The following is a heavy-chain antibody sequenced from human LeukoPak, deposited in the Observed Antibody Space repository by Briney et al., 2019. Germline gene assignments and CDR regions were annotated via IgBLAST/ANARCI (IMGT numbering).Heavy chain of an antibody. D-gene: IGHD5-18*01. V-gene: IGHV3-30*03. CDR2: ISYDGGTK. CDR1: GFSFSTYG. J-gene: IGHJ4*02. Sequence: PGGSLRLSCAASGFSFSTYGMHWVRQAPGKGLEWVALISYDGGTKCYADSVKGRFTISRDNSKNTLYLQMNSLRAEDTAVYYCAPGYYYFDYWGQGTLVTVSS. CDR3: APGYYYFDY.